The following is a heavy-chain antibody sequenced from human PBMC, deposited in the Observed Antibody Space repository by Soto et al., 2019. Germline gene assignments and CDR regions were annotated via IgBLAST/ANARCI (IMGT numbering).Heavy chain of an antibody. CDR3: ARHPGYYDILTGYTTYYFDY. CDR2: IYYSGST. D-gene: IGHD3-9*01. CDR1: GASLSTSY. V-gene: IGHV4-59*01. Sequence: SETLSLTCTVSGASLSTSYWSWIRQPPGKGLEWIGYIYYSGSTKYNPSLESRVTISVDTSKNQFFLKLSSVTAADTAVYYCARHPGYYDILTGYTTYYFDYWGQGILVT. J-gene: IGHJ4*02.